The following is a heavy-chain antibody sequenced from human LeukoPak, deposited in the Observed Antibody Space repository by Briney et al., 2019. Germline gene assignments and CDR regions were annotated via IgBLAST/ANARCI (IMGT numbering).Heavy chain of an antibody. J-gene: IGHJ6*03. Sequence: ASVKVSCKASGYTFTGYYMHWVRQAPGQGLEWMGWINPNSGGTNYAQKFQGRVTMTRDTSISTAYMELSRLRSDDTAVYYCARGLTPGYYYYYVDVWGKGTTVTVSS. CDR1: GYTFTGYY. CDR3: ARGLTPGYYYYYVDV. D-gene: IGHD4-17*01. CDR2: INPNSGGT. V-gene: IGHV1-2*02.